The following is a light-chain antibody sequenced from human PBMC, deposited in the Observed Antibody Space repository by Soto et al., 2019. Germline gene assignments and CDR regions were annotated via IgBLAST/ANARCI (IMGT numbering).Light chain of an antibody. CDR3: QHYNSYSEA. Sequence: DIQMTQSPSTLSASVGDRVTICCRSSQSISSRLAWYQQKPGKAPNLLIYKASTLESGVPSRFSGSGSGTEFTLTISSLQPEDFATYYCQHYNSYSEAFGQGAKV. CDR2: KAS. J-gene: IGKJ1*01. V-gene: IGKV1-5*03. CDR1: QSISSR.